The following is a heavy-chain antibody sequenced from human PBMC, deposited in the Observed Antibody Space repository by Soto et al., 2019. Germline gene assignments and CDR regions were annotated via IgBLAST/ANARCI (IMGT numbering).Heavy chain of an antibody. J-gene: IGHJ4*02. CDR1: GFTFTNAW. CDR2: IKSKTDGGTT. CDR3: TTDSYSTIIIVRFDY. V-gene: IGHV3-15*07. Sequence: GGSLRLSCAASGFTFTNAWINWVRQAPGKGLKWVGRIKSKTDGGTTDYAEPVKGRFAISRGDSNNMVYLQMNSLKIEDTAVYYCTTDSYSTIIIVRFDYWGQGTLVTVSS. D-gene: IGHD3-22*01.